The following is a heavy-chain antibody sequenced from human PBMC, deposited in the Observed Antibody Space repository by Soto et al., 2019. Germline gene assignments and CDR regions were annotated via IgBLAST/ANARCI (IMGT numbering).Heavy chain of an antibody. J-gene: IGHJ5*02. Sequence: ASVKVSCKASGYTFTGYYMHWVRQAPGQGLEWMGWINPNSGGTNYAQKFQGWVTMTRDTSISTAYMELSRLRSDDTAVYYCARGLDIVVVPAAMPTGYFWFDPWGQGTLVTVSS. V-gene: IGHV1-2*04. CDR2: INPNSGGT. CDR3: ARGLDIVVVPAAMPTGYFWFDP. CDR1: GYTFTGYY. D-gene: IGHD2-2*03.